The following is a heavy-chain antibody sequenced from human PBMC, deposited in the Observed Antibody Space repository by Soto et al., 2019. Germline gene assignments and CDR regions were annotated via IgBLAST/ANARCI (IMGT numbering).Heavy chain of an antibody. J-gene: IGHJ6*02. CDR1: GCTVSSNY. V-gene: IGHV3-53*02. Sequence: EVQLVETGGGLIQPGGSLRLSCAASGCTVSSNYMSWVRQAPGKGLEWVSVIYSGGSTYYADSVKGRFTISRDNSKNTLYLQMNSLRAEDTAVYYCARGLWFGGLSIYYYFGMDVWGQGNTVTVS. CDR2: IYSGGST. D-gene: IGHD3-10*01. CDR3: ARGLWFGGLSIYYYFGMDV.